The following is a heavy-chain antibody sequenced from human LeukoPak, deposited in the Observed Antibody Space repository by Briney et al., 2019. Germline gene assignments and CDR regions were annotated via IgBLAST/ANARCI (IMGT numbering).Heavy chain of an antibody. CDR2: IYSGGST. V-gene: IGHV4-39*01. J-gene: IGHJ3*02. CDR1: GGSISSSSYY. D-gene: IGHD5-12*01. CDR3: ARHSRSGSGGYENAFDI. Sequence: SETLSLTRTVSGGSISSSSYYWDWIRQSPGKGLEWIGNIYSGGSTYYTPSLKSRVTISVDTSKNQFSLKLSSVTAADTAIYFCARHSRSGSGGYENAFDIWGQGTMVTVSP.